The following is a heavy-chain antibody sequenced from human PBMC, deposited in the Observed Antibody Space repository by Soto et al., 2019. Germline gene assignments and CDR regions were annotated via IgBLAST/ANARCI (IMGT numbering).Heavy chain of an antibody. CDR2: IYYSGST. V-gene: IGHV4-59*08. CDR3: ARHAGWATPFDP. CDR1: GGSISSYY. J-gene: IGHJ5*02. Sequence: PSETLSLTCTVSGGSISSYYWSWIRQPPGKGLEWIGYIYYSGSTNYNPSLKSRVTISVDTSKNQFSLKLSSVTAADTAVYYCARHAGWATPFDPWGQGTLVTVSS. D-gene: IGHD5-12*01.